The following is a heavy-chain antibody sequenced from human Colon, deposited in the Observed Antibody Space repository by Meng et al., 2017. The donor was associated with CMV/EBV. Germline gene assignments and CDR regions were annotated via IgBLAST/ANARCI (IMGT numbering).Heavy chain of an antibody. V-gene: IGHV4-61*01. J-gene: IGHJ1*01. CDR3: ASLIVGGGGRGH. CDR1: GGSVSSGSYH. Sequence: SETLSLTCTVSGGSVSSGSYHWNWIRQPPGKGLEWIGQTVYGGSTNYNPSLMSRLTISVDTSKNQFSLNLNSVTAADTAIYYCASLIVGGGGRGHWGQG. D-gene: IGHD3-22*01. CDR2: TVYGGST.